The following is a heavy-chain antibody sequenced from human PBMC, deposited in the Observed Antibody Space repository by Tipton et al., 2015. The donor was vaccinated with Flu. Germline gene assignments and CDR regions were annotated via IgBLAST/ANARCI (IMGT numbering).Heavy chain of an antibody. CDR1: GDSITTGHYY. Sequence: TLSLTCTVSGDSITTGHYYWSWIRQPAGKGLEWIGRLYTSGSTSYNPSLKSRVTISVDTSKNQFSLKLTSVTAADTAVYFCARAPYSGANAWAFEIWGQGTMVTVSS. CDR3: ARAPYSGANAWAFEI. D-gene: IGHD1-26*01. V-gene: IGHV4-61*02. J-gene: IGHJ3*02. CDR2: LYTSGST.